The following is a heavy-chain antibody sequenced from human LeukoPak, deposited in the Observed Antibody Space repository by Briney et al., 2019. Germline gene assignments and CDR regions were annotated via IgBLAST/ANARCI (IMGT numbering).Heavy chain of an antibody. CDR1: GFTFSSYW. D-gene: IGHD3-22*01. CDR2: INSDGSST. J-gene: IGHJ4*02. V-gene: IGHV3-74*01. Sequence: GGSLRLSCAASGFTFSSYWMHWVRQAPGKGLVWVSRINSDGSSTSYADSVKGRFTISRDNAKNTLYLQMNSLRAEDTAVYYCARDGQDYYDSSGYYPDYWGQGTLVTVSS. CDR3: ARDGQDYYDSSGYYPDY.